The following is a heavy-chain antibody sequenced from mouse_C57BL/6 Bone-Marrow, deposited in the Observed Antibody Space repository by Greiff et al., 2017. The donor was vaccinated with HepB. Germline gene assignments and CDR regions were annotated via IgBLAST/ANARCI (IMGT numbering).Heavy chain of an antibody. D-gene: IGHD2-5*01. CDR3: ARNPAYYSNDVGAMDY. CDR2: IHPNSGST. V-gene: IGHV1-64*01. CDR1: GYTFTSYW. Sequence: QVQLQQPGAELVKPGASVKLSCKASGYTFTSYWMHWVKQRPGQGLEWIGMIHPNSGSTNYNEKFKSKATLTVDKSSSTAYMQLSSLTSEDTAVYYCARNPAYYSNDVGAMDYWGQGTSVTVSS. J-gene: IGHJ4*01.